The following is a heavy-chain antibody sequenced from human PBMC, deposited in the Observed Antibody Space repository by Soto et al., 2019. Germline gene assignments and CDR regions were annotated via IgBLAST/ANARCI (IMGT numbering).Heavy chain of an antibody. CDR2: ISYDGRNK. D-gene: IGHD2-15*01. J-gene: IGHJ6*02. CDR3: ARDTRAGGDYYYGIDV. Sequence: GGSRRISCVASGFTFSSDAMHWVRQAPGKGLEWVAVISYDGRNKFYLDSVKGRFTISRDNSRDTLFLQLNSLRVEDTAVYYCARDTRAGGDYYYGIDVWGQGTAVTVSS. CDR1: GFTFSSDA. V-gene: IGHV3-30*04.